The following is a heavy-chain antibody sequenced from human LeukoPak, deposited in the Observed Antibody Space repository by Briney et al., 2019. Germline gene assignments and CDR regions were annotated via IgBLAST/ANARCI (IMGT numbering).Heavy chain of an antibody. D-gene: IGHD3-9*01. V-gene: IGHV3-23*01. CDR3: TKWGDYDGLTGYCDSDC. Sequence: GGSLRLSCAASGFTFSNYAMSWVRQAPGKGLEWVSAITGSGGSTWYADSVKGHFTISRDNSKNTLYLQMNSLGAEDTAVYYCTKWGDYDGLTGYCDSDCWGQGTLVTVSS. J-gene: IGHJ4*02. CDR2: ITGSGGST. CDR1: GFTFSNYA.